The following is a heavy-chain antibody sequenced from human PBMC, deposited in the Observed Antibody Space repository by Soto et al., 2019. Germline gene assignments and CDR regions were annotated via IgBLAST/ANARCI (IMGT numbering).Heavy chain of an antibody. CDR3: ARISGRFGASHFDF. CDR1: GFSLTNVQKG. D-gene: IGHD3-10*01. J-gene: IGHJ4*02. V-gene: IGHV2-26*01. Sequence: QVTLKESGPVLVQATETLTLTCNVSGFSLTNVQKGVAWIRQPPGKALEWLAHILSDVEQSYKSSLKKRLTISQDTSKRQVVLVMTNVEPVDTAPYSCARISGRFGASHFDFWGQGSSVIVSS. CDR2: ILSDVEQ.